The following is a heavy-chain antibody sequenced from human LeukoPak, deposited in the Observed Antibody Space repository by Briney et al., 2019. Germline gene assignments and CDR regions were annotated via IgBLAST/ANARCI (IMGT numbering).Heavy chain of an antibody. V-gene: IGHV3-53*01. Sequence: PGGSLRLSCAASGFTVSNNFMSWVRQAPGKGLEWVSIMYKGGSTYYADSVKGRITISRDNSKNTLFLQMNSLRAEDTAVYYCARDVVTMVRGAHRYYYAFDVWGLGTTVSVSS. J-gene: IGHJ6*02. CDR3: ARDVVTMVRGAHRYYYAFDV. CDR2: MYKGGST. CDR1: GFTVSNNF. D-gene: IGHD3-10*01.